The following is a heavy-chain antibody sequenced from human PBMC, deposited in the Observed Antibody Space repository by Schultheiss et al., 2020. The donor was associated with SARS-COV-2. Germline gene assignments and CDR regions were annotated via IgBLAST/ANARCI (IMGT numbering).Heavy chain of an antibody. J-gene: IGHJ5*02. CDR3: ARHPTVDTAMVNDVWWFDP. CDR2: IYPGDSDT. CDR1: GYSFTSYW. Sequence: GGSLRLSCKGSGYSFTSYWIGWVRQMPGKGLEWMGIIYPGDSDTRYSPSFQGQVTISADKSISTAYLQWSSLKASDTAMYYCARHPTVDTAMVNDVWWFDPWGQGTLVTVSS. V-gene: IGHV5-51*01. D-gene: IGHD5-18*01.